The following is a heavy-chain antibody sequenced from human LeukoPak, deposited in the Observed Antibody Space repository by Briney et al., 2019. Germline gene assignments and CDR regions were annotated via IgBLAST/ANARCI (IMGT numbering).Heavy chain of an antibody. CDR1: GYTFASYG. CDR2: ISAYNGNT. V-gene: IGHV1-18*01. CDR3: ARVHSTIALDC. J-gene: IGHJ4*02. Sequence: ASVKVSCKASGYTFASYGVSWVRQAPGRGLEWMGWISAYNGNTNYAQKLQGRVTMTTDTSTSTAYMELRSLRSDDTAVYYCARVHSTIALDCWGQGTLVTVSS. D-gene: IGHD3-3*02.